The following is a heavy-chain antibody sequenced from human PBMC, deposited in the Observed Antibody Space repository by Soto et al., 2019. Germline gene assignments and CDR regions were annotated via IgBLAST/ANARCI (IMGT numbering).Heavy chain of an antibody. V-gene: IGHV3-43*01. CDR3: ARETLSFGSALDV. Sequence: VGSLRLSCAASGFRFDDYNIHWVRQAPGKGLEWVSLITWNGGNTYYADSVKGRFTISRDGTTESVSLQMTSLKRGDTGLYYCARETLSFGSALDVWGQGTMVTVSS. J-gene: IGHJ6*02. CDR2: ITWNGGNT. CDR1: GFRFDDYN. D-gene: IGHD3-3*01.